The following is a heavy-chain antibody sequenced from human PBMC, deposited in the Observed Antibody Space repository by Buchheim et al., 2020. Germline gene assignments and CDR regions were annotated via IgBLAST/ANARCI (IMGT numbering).Heavy chain of an antibody. CDR2: IKQDGSEQ. D-gene: IGHD6-19*01. CDR3: VRGSGWLHDY. Sequence: EVQLVESGGGLVQPGGSLRLSCPASGITFSNHWMSWVRQAPGKGPEWVAIIKQDGSEQFYVDSVKGRFTISRDNAKNSLYLQMHSLRAEDTAVYYCVRGSGWLHDYWGQGTL. J-gene: IGHJ4*02. V-gene: IGHV3-7*01. CDR1: GITFSNHW.